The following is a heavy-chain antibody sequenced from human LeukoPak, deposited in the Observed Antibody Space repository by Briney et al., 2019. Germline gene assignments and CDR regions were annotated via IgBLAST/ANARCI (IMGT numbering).Heavy chain of an antibody. Sequence: GGSLRLSCAASGFTFSSYGMHWVRQAPGKGLEWVAFIRYDGSNKYYADSVKGRFTISRDNSKNTLYLQMNSLRAEDTAVYYCAKDGEIVGAIHYFDYWGQGTLVTVSS. CDR3: AKDGEIVGAIHYFDY. V-gene: IGHV3-30*02. J-gene: IGHJ4*02. CDR1: GFTFSSYG. CDR2: IRYDGSNK. D-gene: IGHD1-26*01.